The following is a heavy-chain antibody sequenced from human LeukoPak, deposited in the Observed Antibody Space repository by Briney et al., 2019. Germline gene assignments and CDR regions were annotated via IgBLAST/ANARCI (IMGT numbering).Heavy chain of an antibody. CDR2: ISSGGPI. V-gene: IGHV3-48*03. CDR1: GFTFSSYE. D-gene: IGHD6-13*01. Sequence: GGSLRLSCAASGFTFSSYEMNWVRQAPGKGLEWVSYISSGGPIYYADSVKGRFTLSRDNAKKSLYWQMSSRRFEDTAVYYCARTRSMVPFDYWGQGTLVTVA. J-gene: IGHJ4*02. CDR3: ARTRSMVPFDY.